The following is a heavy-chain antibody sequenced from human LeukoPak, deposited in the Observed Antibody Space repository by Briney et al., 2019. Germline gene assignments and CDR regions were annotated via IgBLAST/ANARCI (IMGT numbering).Heavy chain of an antibody. CDR1: GFTFSSYS. CDR3: ARVQDYGDYRIGAFDI. J-gene: IGHJ3*02. D-gene: IGHD4-17*01. Sequence: GGSLRLSCAASGFTFSSYSMNWVRQAPGKGLEWVSYISSSSSTIYYADSVKGRFTISRDNAKNSLYLQMNSLRAEDTAVYYCARVQDYGDYRIGAFDIWGQGTMVTVSS. CDR2: ISSSSSTI. V-gene: IGHV3-48*04.